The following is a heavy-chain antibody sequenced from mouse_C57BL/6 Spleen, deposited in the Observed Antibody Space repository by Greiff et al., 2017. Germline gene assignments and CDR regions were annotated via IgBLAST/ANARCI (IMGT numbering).Heavy chain of an antibody. V-gene: IGHV1-81*01. J-gene: IGHJ2*01. D-gene: IGHD2-10*02. Sequence: VKLMESGAELARPGASVKLSCKASGYTFTSYGISWVKQRTGQGLEWIGEIYPRSGNTYYNEKFKGKATLTADKSSSTAYMELRSLTSEDSAVYFCARGGSINFDYWGQGTTLTVSS. CDR1: GYTFTSYG. CDR3: ARGGSINFDY. CDR2: IYPRSGNT.